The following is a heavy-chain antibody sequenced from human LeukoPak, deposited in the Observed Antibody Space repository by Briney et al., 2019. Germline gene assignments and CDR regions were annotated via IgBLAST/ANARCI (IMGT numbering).Heavy chain of an antibody. V-gene: IGHV1-2*02. D-gene: IGHD3-10*01. CDR1: GYTFTGYF. CDR3: ATIRFRDQHHHDY. J-gene: IGHJ4*02. CDR2: INPKSGGT. Sequence: ASVKVSCKASGYTFTGYFMHWVRQAPGQGLEWMGWINPKSGGTNYTQKFQGRVAMTRDTSINTAYVELTRLRSDDTAVYYCATIRFRDQHHHDYWGQGPLVTVPS.